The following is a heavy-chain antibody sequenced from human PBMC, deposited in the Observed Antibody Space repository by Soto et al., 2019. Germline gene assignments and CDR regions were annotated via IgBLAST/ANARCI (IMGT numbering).Heavy chain of an antibody. Sequence: SVKVSCKASGYAFTWFNIHWVRQAPGQGLEWMGGIIPIFGTANYAQKFQGRVTITADESTSTAYMELSSLRSEDTAVYYCARGLYAFDIWGHGTMVNVS. V-gene: IGHV1-69*13. CDR2: IIPIFGTA. CDR3: ARGLYAFDI. J-gene: IGHJ3*02. D-gene: IGHD2-2*01. CDR1: GYAFTWFN.